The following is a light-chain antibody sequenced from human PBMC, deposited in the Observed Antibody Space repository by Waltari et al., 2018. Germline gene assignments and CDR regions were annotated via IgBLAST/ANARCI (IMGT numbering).Light chain of an antibody. V-gene: IGKV3-20*01. J-gene: IGKJ1*01. Sequence: DIVLTQSPGTLSLSPGERASLSCRASQSVSSGYLAWYQQKAGHAPRLLIYSVCSRATGIPDRFSGSGSGTDFTLSISRLEPEDFAVYYCHQYGSPGWTFGQGTKVEIK. CDR2: SVC. CDR3: HQYGSPGWT. CDR1: QSVSSGY.